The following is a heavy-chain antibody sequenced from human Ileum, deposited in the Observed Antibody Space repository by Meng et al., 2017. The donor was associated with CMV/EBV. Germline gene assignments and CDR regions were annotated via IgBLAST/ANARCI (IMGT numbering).Heavy chain of an antibody. V-gene: IGHV4-38-2*02. CDR1: GYSISSGYY. D-gene: IGHD2-2*01. J-gene: IGHJ5*01. CDR2: IYHSGIT. CDR3: SRDSNSFVVVPAAQYWMGSCCYENWFDP. Sequence: SETLSLTCIVSGYSISSGYYWGWIRQPPGKGLEWIGSIYHSGITYYNPSSKSRVTLSVDPSKNQFSLKLSSVTAADTAVYYCSRDSNSFVVVPAAQYWMGSCCYENWFDPWGQGTLVTVSS.